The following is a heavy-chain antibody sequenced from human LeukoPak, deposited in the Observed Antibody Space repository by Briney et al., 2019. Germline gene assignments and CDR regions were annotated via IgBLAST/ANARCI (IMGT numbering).Heavy chain of an antibody. CDR3: ARGSEYDVLTGYFPFDS. D-gene: IGHD3-9*01. Sequence: PGGSLRLSCAASGFNFSTYEMNWVRQAPGKGLEWISYISAIDNTIYYADSVMGRFTVSSDNAKNSVYLQLKSLGAEDTAVYYCARGSEYDVLTGYFPFDSWGQGTLVTVSS. J-gene: IGHJ4*02. V-gene: IGHV3-48*03. CDR2: ISAIDNTI. CDR1: GFNFSTYE.